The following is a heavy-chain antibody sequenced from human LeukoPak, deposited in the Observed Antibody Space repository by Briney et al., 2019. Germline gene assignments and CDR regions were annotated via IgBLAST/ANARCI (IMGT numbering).Heavy chain of an antibody. CDR1: GYSFISYW. J-gene: IGHJ5*02. V-gene: IGHV5-51*01. D-gene: IGHD2-2*01. Sequence: GESLKISCKGSGYSFISYWIGWVRQMPGKGLELMRIIYPGDSDTRYSPSFQGQVTISADKSINTAYLQWSSLKASDTAIYYCVRRDITSRYVVWFDPWGQGTPVTVSS. CDR2: IYPGDSDT. CDR3: VRRDITSRYVVWFDP.